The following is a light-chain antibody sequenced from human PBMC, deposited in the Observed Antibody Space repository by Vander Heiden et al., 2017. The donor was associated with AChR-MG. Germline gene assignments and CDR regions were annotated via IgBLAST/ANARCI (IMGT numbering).Light chain of an antibody. J-gene: IGKJ1*01. CDR3: QQYNNSPKT. CDR2: GAS. Sequence: EIVMTQSPATLSASPGERATLSCRASQSVSSYLAWYQQKPGQAPRLLIYGASTRATGIPARFSGSGSGTEFTLTISSLQSEDFAVYYCQQYNNSPKTFGQGTKVEIK. CDR1: QSVSSY. V-gene: IGKV3-15*01.